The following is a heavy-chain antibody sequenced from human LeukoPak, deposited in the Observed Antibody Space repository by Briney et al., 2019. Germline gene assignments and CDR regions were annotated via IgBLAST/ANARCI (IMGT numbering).Heavy chain of an antibody. CDR3: ARYAEFGEFDY. D-gene: IGHD3-10*01. CDR2: IWYDGSNK. V-gene: IGHV3-33*01. J-gene: IGHJ4*02. Sequence: PGGSLRLSCAASGFTFSSYGMHWVRQAPGKGLEWVAVIWYDGSNKYYADSVKGRFTISRDNSKNTLYLQMNSLRAEDTAVYYCARYAEFGEFDYWGQGTLVTVSS. CDR1: GFTFSSYG.